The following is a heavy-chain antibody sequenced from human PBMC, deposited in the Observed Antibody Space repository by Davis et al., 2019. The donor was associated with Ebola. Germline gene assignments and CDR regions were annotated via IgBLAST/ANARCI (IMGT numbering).Heavy chain of an antibody. CDR2: IRYDGSNK. Sequence: PGGSLRLSCAASGFTFSSYGMHWVRQAPGKGLEWVAFIRYDGSNKYYADSVKGRFTVSRDNAKNTLYLQMNTLRAEDTAVYYCARDLGMGRRVDAFDIWGQGTMVTVSS. D-gene: IGHD7-27*01. J-gene: IGHJ3*02. CDR3: ARDLGMGRRVDAFDI. V-gene: IGHV3-30*02. CDR1: GFTFSSYG.